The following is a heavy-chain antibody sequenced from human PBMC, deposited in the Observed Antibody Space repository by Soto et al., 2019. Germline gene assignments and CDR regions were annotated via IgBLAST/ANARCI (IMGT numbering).Heavy chain of an antibody. Sequence: GGSLRLSCAASGFTFSSYWMHWVRQAPGKGLVWVSRINSDGSSTSYADSVKGRFTISRVNAKNTLYLQMNSLRAEDTDVYYCARSYYYGSGSYLPWGQGTLVTVSS. CDR2: INSDGSST. V-gene: IGHV3-74*01. CDR3: ARSYYYGSGSYLP. J-gene: IGHJ5*02. CDR1: GFTFSSYW. D-gene: IGHD3-10*01.